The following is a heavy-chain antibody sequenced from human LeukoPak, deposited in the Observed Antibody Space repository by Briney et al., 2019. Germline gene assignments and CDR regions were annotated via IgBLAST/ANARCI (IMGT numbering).Heavy chain of an antibody. J-gene: IGHJ4*02. D-gene: IGHD2-2*01. CDR1: GYTFTSYG. V-gene: IGHV1-18*01. CDR2: ISAYNGNT. Sequence: ASVKVSCKASGYTFTSYGISWVRQAPGQGLEWMGWISAYNGNTNYAQKLQGRVTMTTDTSTGTAYMELRSLRSDDTAVYYCARERQFCSSTSCRTQIFDYWGQGTLVTVSS. CDR3: ARERQFCSSTSCRTQIFDY.